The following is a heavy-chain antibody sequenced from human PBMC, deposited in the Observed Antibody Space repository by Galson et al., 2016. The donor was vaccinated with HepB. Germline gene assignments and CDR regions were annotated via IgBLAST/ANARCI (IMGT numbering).Heavy chain of an antibody. D-gene: IGHD6-19*01. CDR1: GYSFIGYY. V-gene: IGHV1-2*02. CDR2: INPNSGGA. CDR3: AREAPSSRIRSNDGYRRGWNGGRIDDY. Sequence: SVKVSCKASGYSFIGYYMYWVRQAPGQGLEWMGWINPNSGGATYTQKFQGRVTMTRDTSINTTYMELSRLRSDDTAVYYCAREAPSSRIRSNDGYRRGWNGGRIDDYWGQGTLVTVSS. J-gene: IGHJ4*02.